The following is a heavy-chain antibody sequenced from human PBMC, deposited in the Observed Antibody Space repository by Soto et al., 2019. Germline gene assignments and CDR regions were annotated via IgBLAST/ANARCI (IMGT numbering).Heavy chain of an antibody. Sequence: GGSLRPSCADSGTTFINIVMDWVRRPPGRGLERVSGSSGCGGSTFYADSVKGRVTISRDNSKNTPYLQMHSLRADDTAVYYCANVPEYDFWRGYRYYFDDWGQGTLVTVAS. V-gene: IGHV3-23*01. CDR1: GTTFINIV. CDR3: ANVPEYDFWRGYRYYFDD. J-gene: IGHJ4*02. D-gene: IGHD3-3*01. CDR2: SSGCGGST.